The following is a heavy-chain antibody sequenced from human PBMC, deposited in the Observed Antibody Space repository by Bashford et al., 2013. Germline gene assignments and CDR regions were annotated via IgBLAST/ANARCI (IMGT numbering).Heavy chain of an antibody. J-gene: IGHJ4*02. D-gene: IGHD3-22*01. CDR3: ARVRDTSSYYYYFDY. CDR1: GGSVSSGSYY. CDR2: IHYSGST. V-gene: IGHV4-61*01. Sequence: SETLSLTCTVSGGSVSSGSYYWSWIRQPPGKGLEWIAYIHYSGSTNYNPSLKSRVTISVDTSKNQFSLKVSSVTAADTAVYYCARVRDTSSYYYYFDYVGPGNPGPPSPQ.